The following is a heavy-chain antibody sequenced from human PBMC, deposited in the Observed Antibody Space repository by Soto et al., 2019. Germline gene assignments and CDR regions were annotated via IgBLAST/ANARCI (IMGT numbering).Heavy chain of an antibody. Sequence: QVHLVESGGDVVQPGTSLRLSCAASGFTFSAFGMHWVRQAPGKGLEWVAGIHVAMISNYADSVKGRFTISRDNTKNTVHLQMDSLSAEDTAVYFCARDWLGHYFDYWGQGTLVTVSA. V-gene: IGHV3-30*19. J-gene: IGHJ4*02. CDR2: IHVAMIS. CDR1: GFTFSAFG. CDR3: ARDWLGHYFDY. D-gene: IGHD6-19*01.